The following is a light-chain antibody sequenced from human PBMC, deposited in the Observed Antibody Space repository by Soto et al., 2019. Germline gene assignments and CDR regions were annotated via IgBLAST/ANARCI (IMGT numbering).Light chain of an antibody. CDR2: DAS. Sequence: DIQMTQSPSSVSASVGARVPIPCRASQDISNYLNWYQQKPGKAPKLMIYDASNLETGVPSRFSGSGSGTDFTFTISSLQPEDIATYYCQQYDNLPLTFGGGTKVDIK. J-gene: IGKJ4*01. CDR1: QDISNY. V-gene: IGKV1-33*01. CDR3: QQYDNLPLT.